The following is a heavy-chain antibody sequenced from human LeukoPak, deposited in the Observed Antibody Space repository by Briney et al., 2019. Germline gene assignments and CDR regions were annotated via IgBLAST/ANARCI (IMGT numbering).Heavy chain of an antibody. D-gene: IGHD3-10*01. CDR3: ARADLGSYGMDV. CDR2: IIPIFGTA. Sequence: ASVKVSCKASGGTFSSYAISWVRQAPGQGLEWMGGIIPIFGTANYAQKFQGRVTVTADESTSTAYMELSSLRSEDTAVYYCARADLGSYGMDVWGQGTTVTVSS. V-gene: IGHV1-69*13. J-gene: IGHJ6*02. CDR1: GGTFSSYA.